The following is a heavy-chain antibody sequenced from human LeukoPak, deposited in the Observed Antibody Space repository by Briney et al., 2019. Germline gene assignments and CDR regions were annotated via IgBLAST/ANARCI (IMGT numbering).Heavy chain of an antibody. Sequence: GGTLRLSCAASGFTFSSYGMSWVRQAPGKGLEWVPAISGSGGSTYYADSVKGRFTISRDNSKNTLYLQMNSLRAEDTAVYYCARVGSSSSWGYYYYYMDVWGKGTTVTVSS. D-gene: IGHD6-6*01. CDR2: ISGSGGST. V-gene: IGHV3-23*01. CDR3: ARVGSSSSWGYYYYYMDV. CDR1: GFTFSSYG. J-gene: IGHJ6*03.